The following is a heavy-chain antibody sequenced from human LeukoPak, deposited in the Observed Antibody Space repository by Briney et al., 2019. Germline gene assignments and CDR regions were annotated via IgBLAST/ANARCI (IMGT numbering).Heavy chain of an antibody. J-gene: IGHJ4*02. CDR1: GGSISSGGYY. CDR3: AAAGLLPSYGPAFDY. V-gene: IGHV4-31*03. Sequence: SATLSLTCTVSGGSISSGGYYWSWIRQHPGKGLEWIGYIYYSGSTSYNPSLKSRVTISVDTSKNQFSLKLSSVTAADTAVYYCAAAGLLPSYGPAFDYWGQGTLVTVSS. D-gene: IGHD5-18*01. CDR2: IYYSGST.